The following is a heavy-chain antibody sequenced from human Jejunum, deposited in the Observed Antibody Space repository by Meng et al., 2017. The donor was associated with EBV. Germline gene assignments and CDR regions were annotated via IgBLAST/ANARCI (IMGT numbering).Heavy chain of an antibody. D-gene: IGHD3-22*01. CDR1: GGSISDNDW. V-gene: IGHV4-4*02. CDR2: IYHGGGT. J-gene: IGHJ4*02. CDR3: AGNGYYALEY. Sequence: QVRLQESGPRLEEPSGTLSLTCVVSGGSISDNDWWSWVRQPPGKGLEWLGEIYHGGGTNYNPSLESRVTISVDKSKNQFSLKLNSVTVADTAVYYCAGNGYYALEYWGPGILVTVSS.